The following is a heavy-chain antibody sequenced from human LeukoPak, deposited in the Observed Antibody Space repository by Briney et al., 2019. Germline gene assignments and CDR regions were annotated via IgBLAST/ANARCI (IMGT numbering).Heavy chain of an antibody. CDR1: GFTFSSYA. V-gene: IGHV3-23*01. CDR3: AKDLGSVVTPPSLDY. D-gene: IGHD4-23*01. CDR2: ASGSGGST. Sequence: HAGGSLRLSRAASGFTFSSYAMSWVRQAPGKGLEWVSSASGSGGSTYYADSVKGRFTISRDNSKNTLYLQMNSLRAEDTAVYYCAKDLGSVVTPPSLDYWGQGTLVTVSS. J-gene: IGHJ4*02.